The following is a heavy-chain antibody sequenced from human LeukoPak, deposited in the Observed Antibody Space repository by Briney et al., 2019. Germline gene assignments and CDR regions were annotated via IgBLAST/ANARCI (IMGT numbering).Heavy chain of an antibody. CDR1: GGSISSGDYY. J-gene: IGHJ4*02. Sequence: SETLSLTCTVSGGSISSGDYYWSWIRQPPGKGLEWIGYIYYSGSTYYNPSLKSRVTISVDTSKNQFSLKLSSVTAADTAVYYCATMFTVTVFDYWGQGTLVTVSS. D-gene: IGHD4-17*01. V-gene: IGHV4-30-4*01. CDR2: IYYSGST. CDR3: ATMFTVTVFDY.